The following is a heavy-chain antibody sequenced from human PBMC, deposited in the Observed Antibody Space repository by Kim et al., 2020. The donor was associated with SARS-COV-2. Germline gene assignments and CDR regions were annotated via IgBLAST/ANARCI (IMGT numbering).Heavy chain of an antibody. Sequence: ASVKVSCKASGYIFTSYDINWVRQATGQGLEWMGWMNPNSGNTGYAQKFQGRVTMTRNTSISTAYMELSSLRSEDTAVYYCARVQHSSGWYGYYFDYWGQGTLVTVSS. V-gene: IGHV1-8*01. CDR3: ARVQHSSGWYGYYFDY. CDR1: GYIFTSYD. J-gene: IGHJ4*02. D-gene: IGHD6-19*01. CDR2: MNPNSGNT.